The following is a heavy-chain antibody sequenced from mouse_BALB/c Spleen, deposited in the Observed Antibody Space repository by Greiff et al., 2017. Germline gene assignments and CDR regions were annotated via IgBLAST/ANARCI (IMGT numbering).Heavy chain of an antibody. CDR3: ARGSVVAPLEAY. Sequence: DVMLVESGGGLVKPGGSLKLSCAASGFTFSSYAMSWVRQTPEKRLEWVASISSGGSTYYPDSVKGRFTISRDNARNILYLQMSSLRSEDTAMYYCARGSVVAPLEAYWGQGTLVTVSA. D-gene: IGHD1-1*01. CDR2: ISSGGST. J-gene: IGHJ3*01. CDR1: GFTFSSYA. V-gene: IGHV5-6-5*01.